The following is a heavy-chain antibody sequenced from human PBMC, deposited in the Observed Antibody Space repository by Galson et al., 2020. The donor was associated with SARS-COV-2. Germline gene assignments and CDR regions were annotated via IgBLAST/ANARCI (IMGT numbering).Heavy chain of an antibody. CDR3: ARGGHSGQDAFDI. D-gene: IGHD5-12*01. J-gene: IGHJ3*02. Sequence: SETLSLTCTVSGGSISSSSYYWGWIRQPPGKGLEWIGSIYYSGSTYYNPSLKSRVTISVDTSKNQFSLKLSSVTAADTAVYYCARGGHSGQDAFDIWGQGTMVTVSS. CDR1: GGSISSSSYY. CDR2: IYYSGST. V-gene: IGHV4-39*07.